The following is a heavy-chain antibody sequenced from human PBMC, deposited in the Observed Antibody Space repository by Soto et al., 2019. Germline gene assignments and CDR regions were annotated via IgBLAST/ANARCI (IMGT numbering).Heavy chain of an antibody. V-gene: IGHV3-30*03. J-gene: IGHJ4*02. CDR2: TSYDGGKM. D-gene: IGHD3-10*01. CDR1: GFTFQNYS. Sequence: QVQLVESGGGVVQPGGSLRLSCAASGFTFQNYSMHWVRQAPGKGLEWVAVTSYDGGKMFYADSVQGRFTISRDNSKYTLDLPMNSLRPGVTAVYYWARVVSSGTSKYSIDYWGEGTLVTVSS. CDR3: ARVVSSGTSKYSIDY.